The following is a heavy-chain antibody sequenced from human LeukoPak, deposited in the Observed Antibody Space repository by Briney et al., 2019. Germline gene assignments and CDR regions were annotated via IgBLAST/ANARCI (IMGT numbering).Heavy chain of an antibody. Sequence: SETLSLTCAVYGGSFSGYYWSWIRQPPGKGLEWIGYIYYSGSTNYNPSLKSRVTISVDTSKNQFSLKLSSVTAADTAVYYCARHVESNWFDPWGQGTLVTVSS. D-gene: IGHD3-3*01. CDR1: GGSFSGYY. CDR2: IYYSGST. V-gene: IGHV4-59*08. CDR3: ARHVESNWFDP. J-gene: IGHJ5*02.